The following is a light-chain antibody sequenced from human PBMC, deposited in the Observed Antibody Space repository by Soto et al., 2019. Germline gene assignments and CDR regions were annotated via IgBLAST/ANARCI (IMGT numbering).Light chain of an antibody. CDR2: GAS. Sequence: TQSAGTLSLSPGERASLSCRASQSVTTYLAWYQQKPGQAPRLLIYGASTRATGIPARFSGSGSGTEFTLTISSLQSEDFAVYYCQQYDNSPITFGQGTRLEIK. CDR1: QSVTTY. V-gene: IGKV3D-15*02. CDR3: QQYDNSPIT. J-gene: IGKJ5*01.